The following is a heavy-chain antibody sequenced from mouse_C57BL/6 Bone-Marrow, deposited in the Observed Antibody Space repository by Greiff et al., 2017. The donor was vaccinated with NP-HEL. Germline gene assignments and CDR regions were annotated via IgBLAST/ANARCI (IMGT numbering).Heavy chain of an antibody. CDR3: ARHDGYYVGFAY. J-gene: IGHJ3*01. CDR1: LFPFLASG. CDR2: ISNLAYSI. D-gene: IGHD2-3*01. V-gene: IGHV5-15*01. Sequence: SLPLSFSSSLFPFLASGLAFFRPAPLPGPAWVAFISNLAYSIYYADTVTGRFTISRENAKNTLYLEMSSLRSEDTAMYYCARHDGYYVGFAYWGQGTLVTVSA.